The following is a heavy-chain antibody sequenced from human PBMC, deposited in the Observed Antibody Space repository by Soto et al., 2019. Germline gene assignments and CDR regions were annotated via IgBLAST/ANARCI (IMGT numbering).Heavy chain of an antibody. CDR3: ARSYSYYYMDV. Sequence: SETLSLTCTVSGASISSYYWSWIRQPPGKGLEWIGYIYYSGSTNYNPSLKSRVTISRDTSKNQFSLKLISVTAADTAVYYCARSYSYYYMDVWGKGTTVTVSS. J-gene: IGHJ6*03. V-gene: IGHV4-59*01. CDR1: GASISSYY. CDR2: IYYSGST.